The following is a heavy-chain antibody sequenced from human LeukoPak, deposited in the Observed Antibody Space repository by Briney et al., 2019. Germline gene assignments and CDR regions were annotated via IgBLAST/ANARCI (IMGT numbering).Heavy chain of an antibody. CDR3: ARGPYDSSGYPLPFDY. CDR1: GGSISSYY. V-gene: IGHV4-59*08. J-gene: IGHJ4*02. Sequence: SETLSLTCTVSGGSISSYYWSWIRQPPGKGLEWIGYIYYSGSTNYNPSLKSRVTISVDTSKNQFSLKLSSVTAADTAVYYCARGPYDSSGYPLPFDYWGQGTLVTVPS. D-gene: IGHD3-22*01. CDR2: IYYSGST.